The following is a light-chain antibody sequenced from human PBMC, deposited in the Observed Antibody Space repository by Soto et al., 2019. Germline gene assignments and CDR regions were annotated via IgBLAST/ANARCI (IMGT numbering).Light chain of an antibody. CDR2: EGS. Sequence: QSALPQPASVSGSPGQSITISCTGISSDVGSYNLVSWYQQHPGKAPKVMIYEGSKRPSGVSSRFSGSQSGNTASLTISGLQAEDEADYYCCSYAGGSALNYVFGTGTKVTVL. V-gene: IGLV2-23*01. CDR1: SSDVGSYNL. J-gene: IGLJ1*01. CDR3: CSYAGGSALNYV.